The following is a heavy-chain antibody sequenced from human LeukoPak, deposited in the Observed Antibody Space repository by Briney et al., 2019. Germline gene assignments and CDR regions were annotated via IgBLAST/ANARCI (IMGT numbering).Heavy chain of an antibody. Sequence: GASVKVSCKASGYTFTGYYMHWVRQAPGQGLEWMGWINPNSGGTNYAQKLQGRVTMTTDTSTSTAYMELRSLRSDDTAVYYCARGPRITIFGVVTYDAFDIWGQGTMVTVSS. J-gene: IGHJ3*02. CDR2: INPNSGGT. CDR3: ARGPRITIFGVVTYDAFDI. D-gene: IGHD3-3*01. CDR1: GYTFTGYY. V-gene: IGHV1-2*02.